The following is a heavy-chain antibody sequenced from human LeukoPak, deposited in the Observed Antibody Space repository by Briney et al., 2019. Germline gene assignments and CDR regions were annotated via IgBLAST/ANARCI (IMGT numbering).Heavy chain of an antibody. J-gene: IGHJ4*02. CDR1: GDSVSSNSAA. CDR3: AREQSPYYDSSGYLEPFDY. CDR2: TYYRSKWYN. Sequence: SQTLSLTCAISGDSVSSNSAAWNWIRQSPSRGLEWLGRTYYRSKWYNDYAVSVKSRITINPDTSKNQFSLQLNSVTPEDTAVYYCAREQSPYYDSSGYLEPFDYWGQGTLVTVSS. V-gene: IGHV6-1*01. D-gene: IGHD3-22*01.